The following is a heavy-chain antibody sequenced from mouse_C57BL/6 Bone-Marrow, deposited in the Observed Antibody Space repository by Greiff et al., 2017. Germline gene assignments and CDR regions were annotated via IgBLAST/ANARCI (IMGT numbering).Heavy chain of an antibody. Sequence: EVKLMESGGGLVQPGGSLSLSCAASGFTFTDYYMSWVRQPPGKALEWLGFIRNKANGYTTEYSASVKGRFTISRDNSQSILYLQMNALRAEDSATYYCARSVYDYDDFDCWGKGTTLTVSS. CDR2: IRNKANGYTT. CDR1: GFTFTDYY. CDR3: ARSVYDYDDFDC. D-gene: IGHD2-4*01. J-gene: IGHJ2*01. V-gene: IGHV7-3*01.